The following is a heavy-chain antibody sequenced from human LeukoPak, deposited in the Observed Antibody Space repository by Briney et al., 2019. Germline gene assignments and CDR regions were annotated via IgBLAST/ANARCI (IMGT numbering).Heavy chain of an antibody. J-gene: IGHJ6*03. CDR1: GGSISSSSYY. D-gene: IGHD2-15*01. CDR3: AREPGVSLGYCSGGSRSGIPNYYYYYYMDV. Sequence: SETLSLTCTVSGGSISSSSYYWGWIRQPPGKGLEWIGSIYYSGSTYYNPSLKSRVTISVDTSKNQFSLKLSSVTAADTAVYYCAREPGVSLGYCSGGSRSGIPNYYYYYYMDVWGKGTTVTVSS. CDR2: IYYSGST. V-gene: IGHV4-39*07.